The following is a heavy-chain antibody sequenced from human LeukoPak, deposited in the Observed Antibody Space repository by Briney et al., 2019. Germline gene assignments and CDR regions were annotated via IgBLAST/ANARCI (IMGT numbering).Heavy chain of an antibody. CDR1: GYTFTSYY. V-gene: IGHV1-46*01. D-gene: IGHD3-22*01. CDR2: INPSGGST. J-gene: IGHJ3*02. CDR3: ASGMDSSGYYYGPHAFDI. Sequence: ASVKVSCKASGYTFTSYYMHWVRQAPGQGLEWMGIINPSGGSTSYAQKFQGRVTMTRDTSTSTVYMELSSLRSEDTAVYYCASGMDSSGYYYGPHAFDIWGQGTMVTVSS.